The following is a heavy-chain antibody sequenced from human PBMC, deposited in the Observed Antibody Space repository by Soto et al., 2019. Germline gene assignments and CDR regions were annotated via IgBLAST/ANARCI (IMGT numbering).Heavy chain of an antibody. CDR1: GYSFTSYW. Sequence: PRESLKISCKGSGYSFTSYWIGWVRQMPGKGLEWMGIIYPGNSDTRYSPSFQGQVTISADKSISTAYLQWSSLKASDTAMYYCAKTSYPNYYYYGMDVWGQGTTVTV. J-gene: IGHJ6*02. V-gene: IGHV5-51*01. D-gene: IGHD1-26*01. CDR3: AKTSYPNYYYYGMDV. CDR2: IYPGNSDT.